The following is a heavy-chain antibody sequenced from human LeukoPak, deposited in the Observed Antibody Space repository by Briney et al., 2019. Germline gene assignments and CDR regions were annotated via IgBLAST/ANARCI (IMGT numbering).Heavy chain of an antibody. CDR2: LSSGSRYI. CDR1: GFSFSTYD. CDR3: ARVVVVTAIRGGWSDY. V-gene: IGHV3-21*01. D-gene: IGHD2-21*02. Sequence: PGGSLRLSCTASGFSFSTYDMNWVRQAPGKGLEWVSTLSSGSRYIYYADSVKGRFTISRDNAKNSLYLQMNNLRPDDTALYYCARVVVVTAIRGGWSDYWGQGTLVTVSS. J-gene: IGHJ4*02.